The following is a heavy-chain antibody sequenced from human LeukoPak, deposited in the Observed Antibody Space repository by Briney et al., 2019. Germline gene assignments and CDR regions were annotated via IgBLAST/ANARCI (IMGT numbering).Heavy chain of an antibody. J-gene: IGHJ6*02. D-gene: IGHD3-10*01. CDR3: ARPYYGDGMDV. CDR1: GFTFSSSY. V-gene: IGHV3-66*04. Sequence: PGGSLRLSCAVSGFTFSSSYMSWVRQAPGKGLEWVSVIYSGASTYYADSVKGRFTISRDNSKNTLYLQMNSLRAEDTAVYYCARPYYGDGMDVWGQGTTVTVSS. CDR2: IYSGAST.